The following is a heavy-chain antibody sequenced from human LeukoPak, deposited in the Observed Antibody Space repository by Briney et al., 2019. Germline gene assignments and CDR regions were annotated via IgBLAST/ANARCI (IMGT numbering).Heavy chain of an antibody. D-gene: IGHD3-3*01. V-gene: IGHV3-30*18. J-gene: IGHJ4*02. CDR1: GFTFSSYG. CDR2: ISYDGSNK. CDR3: AKSMYYEFWSGFLDY. Sequence: PGGSLRLSCAASGFTFSSYGMHWVRQAPGKGLEWVAVISYDGSNKYYADSVKGRFTISRDNSKNTLYVQMNSLRAEDTAVYYCAKSMYYEFWSGFLDYWGQGTLVTVSS.